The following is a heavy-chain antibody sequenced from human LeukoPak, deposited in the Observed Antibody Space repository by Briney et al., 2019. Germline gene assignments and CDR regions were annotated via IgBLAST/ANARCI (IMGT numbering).Heavy chain of an antibody. CDR2: IRSKANGYTT. CDR1: GFTFSGSA. CDR3: ARDDYYAEDY. J-gene: IGHJ4*02. D-gene: IGHD1-26*01. Sequence: GGSLRLSCAASGFTFSGSAMHWVRQASGKGLEWVGRIRSKANGYTTAYGASVKGRFTISRDNAKNSLYLQMNSLRVEDTAVYYCARDDYYAEDYWGQGTLVTVSS. V-gene: IGHV3-73*01.